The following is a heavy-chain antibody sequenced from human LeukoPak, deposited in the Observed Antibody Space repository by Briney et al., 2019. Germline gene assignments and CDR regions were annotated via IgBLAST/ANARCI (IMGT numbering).Heavy chain of an antibody. CDR2: INPNSGGT. Sequence: GASVQVSSKASGYSFTTYYIHWVRQAPGQGLEWMGWINPNSGGTHYSQKFQGRVTMTRDTPISTAYLDLSRLTSDDTAVYYCARDGGRGWEFDYWGQGTLATVSS. V-gene: IGHV1-2*02. CDR1: GYSFTTYY. D-gene: IGHD6-19*01. CDR3: ARDGGRGWEFDY. J-gene: IGHJ4*02.